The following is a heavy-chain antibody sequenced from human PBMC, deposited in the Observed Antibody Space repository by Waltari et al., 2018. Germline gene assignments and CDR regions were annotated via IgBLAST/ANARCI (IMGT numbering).Heavy chain of an antibody. D-gene: IGHD6-19*01. Sequence: QVQLQESGPGLVKPSETLSLTCAVSGYSISSGYYWGWIRQPPGKGLEWIGSIYHGGSTYYNPSLKSRVTISVDTSKNQFSLKLSSVTAADTAVYYCARRPSIAVAGFDYWGQGTLVTVSS. CDR3: ARRPSIAVAGFDY. V-gene: IGHV4-38-2*01. CDR2: IYHGGST. CDR1: GYSISSGYY. J-gene: IGHJ4*02.